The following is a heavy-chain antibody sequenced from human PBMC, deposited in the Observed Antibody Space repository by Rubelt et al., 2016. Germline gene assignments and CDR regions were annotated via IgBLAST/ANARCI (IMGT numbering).Heavy chain of an antibody. J-gene: IGHJ6*02. CDR3: AREGGAYLEWLSPYYYYGMDV. CDR2: ISGSGGST. V-gene: IGHV3-23*01. Sequence: MSWVRQAPGKGLEWVSAISGSGGSTYYADSVKGRFTISRDNSKNTLYLQMNSLRAEDTAVYYCAREGGAYLEWLSPYYYYGMDVWGQGTTVTVSS. D-gene: IGHD3-3*01.